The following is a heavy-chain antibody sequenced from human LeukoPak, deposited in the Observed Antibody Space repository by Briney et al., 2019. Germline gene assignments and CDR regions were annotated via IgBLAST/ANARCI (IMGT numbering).Heavy chain of an antibody. CDR3: ARVARYYYYGMDV. D-gene: IGHD5-12*01. CDR1: GGTFSSYA. V-gene: IGHV1-69*13. CDR2: IIPIFGTA. J-gene: IGHJ6*02. Sequence: ASVKVSCKASGGTFSSYAISWVRQAPGQGLEWMGGIIPIFGTANYAQKFQGRVTITADESTSTAYMDLSSLRSEDTAVYYCARVARYYYYGMDVWGQGTTVTVSS.